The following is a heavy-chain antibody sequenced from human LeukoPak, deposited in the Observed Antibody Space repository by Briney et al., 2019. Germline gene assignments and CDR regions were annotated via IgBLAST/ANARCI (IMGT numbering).Heavy chain of an antibody. CDR3: ASRTYYDFIWGGSRHTGFNT. Sequence: PSETLSLTCAVYGESFSGYYWNWIRQPPGKGLEWIGEINHSGSTNYNPSLMSRVTISVDTSKNQFSLKLSSVTAADTAMYYWASRTYYDFIWGGSRHTGFNTWGQGTLVTVSS. J-gene: IGHJ5*02. CDR2: INHSGST. V-gene: IGHV4-34*01. D-gene: IGHD3-16*02. CDR1: GESFSGYY.